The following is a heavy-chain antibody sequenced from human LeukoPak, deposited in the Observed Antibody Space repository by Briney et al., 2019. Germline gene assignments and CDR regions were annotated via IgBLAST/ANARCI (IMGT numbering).Heavy chain of an antibody. CDR1: GGSISSYY. J-gene: IGHJ6*03. CDR3: ARDRGSGYSGYEPIYYMDV. D-gene: IGHD5-12*01. V-gene: IGHV4-59*01. CDR2: IYYSGST. Sequence: PSETLSLTCTVSGGSISSYYWSRIRQPPGKGLEWIGYIYYSGSTNYNPSLKSRVTISVDTSKNQFSLKLSSVTAADTAVYYCARDRGSGYSGYEPIYYMDVWGKGTTVTVSS.